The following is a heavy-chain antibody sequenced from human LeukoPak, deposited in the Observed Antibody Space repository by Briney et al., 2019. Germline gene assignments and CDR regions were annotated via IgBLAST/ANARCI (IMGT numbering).Heavy chain of an antibody. CDR1: GFIFNDYA. Sequence: PGRSLRLSCAASGFIFNDYAMHWVRQARGKGLEWVSGINWNSNSIGYADSVKGRFTISRDNAKNSLYLQMNSLRTEDTAFYYCAKGLGKSSGWATLDYWGQGTLVTVSS. V-gene: IGHV3-9*01. CDR2: INWNSNSI. J-gene: IGHJ4*02. CDR3: AKGLGKSSGWATLDY. D-gene: IGHD6-19*01.